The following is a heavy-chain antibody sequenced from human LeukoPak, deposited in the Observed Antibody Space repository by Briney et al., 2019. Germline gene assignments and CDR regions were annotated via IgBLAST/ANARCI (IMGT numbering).Heavy chain of an antibody. CDR1: GGSISSYY. CDR2: IYSSGST. Sequence: SETLSLTCTVSGGSISSYYWSWIRQSAGKGLEYIGRIYSSGSTNYNPSLKSRISMSVDTSKNQFSLKLSSVTAAETAVHYCARNGGSGTYYDGSFDYWGQGTLVTVSS. CDR3: ARNGGSGTYYDGSFDY. D-gene: IGHD1-26*01. V-gene: IGHV4-4*07. J-gene: IGHJ4*02.